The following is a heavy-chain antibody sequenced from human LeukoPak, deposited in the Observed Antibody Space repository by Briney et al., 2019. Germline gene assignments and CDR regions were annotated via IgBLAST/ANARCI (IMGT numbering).Heavy chain of an antibody. CDR2: ISSDGSST. CDR3: AKGGLYTREGLDY. CDR1: GFTFSSYW. D-gene: IGHD6-13*01. V-gene: IGHV3-74*01. Sequence: QPGGSLRLSCAASGFTFSSYWMHWVRQAPGKGLVWVSRISSDGSSTNYAGSVKGRFTISRDDSKNTLSLQMNSLRAEDTAVYYCAKGGLYTREGLDYWGQGTLVTVSS. J-gene: IGHJ4*02.